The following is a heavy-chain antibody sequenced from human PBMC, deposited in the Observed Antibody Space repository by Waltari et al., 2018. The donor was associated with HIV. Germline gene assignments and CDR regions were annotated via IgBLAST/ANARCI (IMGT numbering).Heavy chain of an antibody. Sequence: QVQLVESGGGVVQPGRSLRLSCAASGLTFSSYGMHRVRQAPGKGLEWVAVISYDGSNKYYADSVKGRFTISRDNSKNTLYLQMNSLRAEDTAVYYCAKEIIVGATTVDYWGQGTLVTVSS. D-gene: IGHD1-26*01. V-gene: IGHV3-30*18. CDR1: GLTFSSYG. J-gene: IGHJ4*02. CDR2: ISYDGSNK. CDR3: AKEIIVGATTVDY.